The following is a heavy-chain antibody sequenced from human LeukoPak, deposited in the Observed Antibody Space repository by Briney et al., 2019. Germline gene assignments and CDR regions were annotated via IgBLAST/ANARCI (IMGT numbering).Heavy chain of an antibody. J-gene: IGHJ4*02. CDR3: ARVGRGYSY. CDR1: GGSISSSYFY. D-gene: IGHD5-18*01. Sequence: SETLSLTCTVSGGSISSSYFYWGWIRQPPGKGLEWIGSIYYTGNTYYNPSLKSRVTISLDMSKNQFSLKLSSVTAADTAVYYCARVGRGYSYWGQGTLVTVSS. CDR2: IYYTGNT. V-gene: IGHV4-39*07.